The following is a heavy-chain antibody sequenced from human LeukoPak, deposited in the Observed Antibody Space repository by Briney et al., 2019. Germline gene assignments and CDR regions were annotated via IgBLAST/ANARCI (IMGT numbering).Heavy chain of an antibody. CDR2: ISAYNGNT. D-gene: IGHD5-18*01. V-gene: IGHV1-18*01. CDR1: GYTFTSYG. CDR3: ARALPHRRLMDTTIEQHWFDP. J-gene: IGHJ5*02. Sequence: GASVKVSCKASGYTFTSYGISWVRQAPGQGLEWMGWISAYNGNTNYAQKLQGRVTMTTDTSTSTVYMELNSLRSEDTAVYYCARALPHRRLMDTTIEQHWFDPWGQGTLVTVSS.